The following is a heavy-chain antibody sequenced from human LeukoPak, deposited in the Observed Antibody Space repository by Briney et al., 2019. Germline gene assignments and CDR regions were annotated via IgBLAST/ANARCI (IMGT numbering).Heavy chain of an antibody. Sequence: GGSLRLSCAASGFTFSSYEMNWVRQAPGKGLEWVSYISSSGSTIYYADSVKGRLTISRDNAKNSLYLQMNSLRAEDTAVYYCAGAPGAVAGTSAFDIWGQGTMVTVSS. CDR1: GFTFSSYE. CDR3: AGAPGAVAGTSAFDI. D-gene: IGHD6-19*01. V-gene: IGHV3-48*03. J-gene: IGHJ3*02. CDR2: ISSSGSTI.